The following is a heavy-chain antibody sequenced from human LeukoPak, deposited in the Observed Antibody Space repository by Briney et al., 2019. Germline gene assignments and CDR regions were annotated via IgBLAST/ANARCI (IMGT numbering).Heavy chain of an antibody. D-gene: IGHD6-19*01. J-gene: IGHJ3*02. Sequence: ASVKVPCKVSGYTLTELSMHWVRQAPGKGLEWMGGFDPEDGETIYAQKFQGRVTMTEDTSTDTAYMELSSLRSEDTAVYYCATGYSSGADAFDIWGQGTMVTVSS. V-gene: IGHV1-24*01. CDR2: FDPEDGET. CDR3: ATGYSSGADAFDI. CDR1: GYTLTELS.